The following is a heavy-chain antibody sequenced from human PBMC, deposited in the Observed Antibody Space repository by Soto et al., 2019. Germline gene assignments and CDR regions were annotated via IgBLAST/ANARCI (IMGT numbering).Heavy chain of an antibody. CDR1: GGSFSGYY. Sequence: KPSETLSLTCAVYGGSFSGYYWSWIRQPPGKGLEWIGEINHSGSTNYNPSLKSRVTISVDTSKNQFSLKLSSVTAADTAVYYCARAPGWFGELLYRPYYYYGMDVWGQGTTVTVSS. J-gene: IGHJ6*02. CDR2: INHSGST. CDR3: ARAPGWFGELLYRPYYYYGMDV. V-gene: IGHV4-34*01. D-gene: IGHD3-10*01.